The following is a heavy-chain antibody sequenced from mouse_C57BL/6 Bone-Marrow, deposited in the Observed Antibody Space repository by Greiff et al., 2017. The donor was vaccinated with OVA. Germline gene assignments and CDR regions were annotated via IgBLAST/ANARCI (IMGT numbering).Heavy chain of an antibody. CDR3: ARRGDYYTLFFAY. V-gene: IGHV1-19*01. D-gene: IGHD1-1*02. J-gene: IGHJ3*01. CDR2: INPYNGGT. Sequence: EVHLVESGPVLVKPGASVKMSCKASGYTFTDYYMNWVKQSHGKSLEWIGVINPYNGGTSYNQKFKGKATLTVDKSSSTAYMELNSLTSEDSAVYYCARRGDYYTLFFAYWGQGTLVTVSA. CDR1: GYTFTDYY.